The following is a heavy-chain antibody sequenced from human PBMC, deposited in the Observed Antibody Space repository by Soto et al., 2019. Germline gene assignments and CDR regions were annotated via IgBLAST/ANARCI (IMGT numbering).Heavy chain of an antibody. CDR2: ISTRSSYT. V-gene: IGHV3-11*05. CDR3: ARFIEERGGFDY. CDR1: GFTLSDYF. D-gene: IGHD3-16*01. J-gene: IGHJ4*02. Sequence: QVQLVESGGGLVKPGGSLRLSCAASGFTLSDYFMSWIRQAPGKGLEWVSYISTRSSYTNYGDSMEGRFTISRDNAKNSLYLQMNSLRAEDTAVYYCARFIEERGGFDYWGQGTLVTVSS.